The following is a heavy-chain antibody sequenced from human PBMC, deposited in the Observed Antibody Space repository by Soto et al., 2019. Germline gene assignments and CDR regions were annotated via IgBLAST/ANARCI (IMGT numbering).Heavy chain of an antibody. CDR2: IIPIFGTA. J-gene: IGHJ4*02. CDR3: ARASSSGLFYFDF. V-gene: IGHV1-69*14. D-gene: IGHD6-19*01. CDR1: GGTFSTSA. Sequence: QVQLVQSGAEVKKPGSSVKVSCKASGGTFSTSAITWVRQAPGQGLEWMGGIIPIFGTATYVQKFQGRVTITADSSTSTTYMELNSLRSEDTAVYYCARASSSGLFYFDFWCQGTLVTVSS.